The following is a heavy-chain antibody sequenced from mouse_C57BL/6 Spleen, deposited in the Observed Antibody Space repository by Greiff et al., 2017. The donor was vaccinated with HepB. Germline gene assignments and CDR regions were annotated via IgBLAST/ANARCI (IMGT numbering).Heavy chain of an antibody. CDR1: GYTFTSYW. Sequence: VQLQQPGAELVMPGASVKLSCKASGYTFTSYWMHWVKQRPGQGLEWIGEIDPSDSYTNYNQKFKGKSTLTVDKSSSTAYMRLSSLTSEDAAVYYCARDYYGDYWGQGTTLTVSS. CDR2: IDPSDSYT. CDR3: ARDYYGDY. V-gene: IGHV1-69*01. J-gene: IGHJ2*01.